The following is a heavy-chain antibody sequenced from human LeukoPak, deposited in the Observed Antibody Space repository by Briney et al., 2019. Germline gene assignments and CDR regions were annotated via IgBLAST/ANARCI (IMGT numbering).Heavy chain of an antibody. V-gene: IGHV3-21*01. CDR1: GFTFSSYS. Sequence: PGGSLRLSCAASGFTFSSYSMNWVRQAPGKGLEWVSSISSSSSYIYYADSVKGRFTISRDNAKNSLYLQMNSLRAEDTAAYYCARDLGVYYDSSGYDWGQGTLVTVSS. CDR3: ARDLGVYYDSSGYD. D-gene: IGHD3-22*01. J-gene: IGHJ4*02. CDR2: ISSSSSYI.